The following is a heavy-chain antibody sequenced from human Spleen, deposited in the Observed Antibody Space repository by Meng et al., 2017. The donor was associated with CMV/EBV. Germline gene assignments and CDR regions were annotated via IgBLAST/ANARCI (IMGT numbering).Heavy chain of an antibody. V-gene: IGHV4-61*01. CDR3: ARDYGAALDY. D-gene: IGHD4/OR15-4a*01. CDR2: IYYTGRI. Sequence: SETLSLTCTVSGGSVSSGSYYWNWIRQPPGKGLEWIAYIYYTGRINYNPSLQSRVTMSVDTSENRFSLNLSSVTAADTAIYYCARDYGAALDYWGQGMLVTVSS. J-gene: IGHJ4*02. CDR1: GGSVSSGSYY.